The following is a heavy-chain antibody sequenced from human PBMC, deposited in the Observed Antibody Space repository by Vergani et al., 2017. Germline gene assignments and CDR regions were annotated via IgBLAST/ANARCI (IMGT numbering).Heavy chain of an antibody. CDR2: IYPGNSDT. Sequence: EVQLVQSGAEVKKPGESLKISCKGSGYSFTSYWIGWVRQMPGKGLEWMGIIYPGNSDTRYSPSFQGQVTISADKSISTAYLQWSSLKASDTAMYYCASSDYYDSSGYYYGDAIDIWGQGTMVTVSS. CDR3: ASSDYYDSSGYYYGDAIDI. J-gene: IGHJ3*02. V-gene: IGHV5-51*01. CDR1: GYSFTSYW. D-gene: IGHD3-22*01.